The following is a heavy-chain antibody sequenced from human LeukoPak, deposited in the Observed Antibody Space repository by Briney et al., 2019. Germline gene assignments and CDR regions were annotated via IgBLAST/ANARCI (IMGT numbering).Heavy chain of an antibody. Sequence: GGPLDLSWAAPGLPFISHWTSWFRRAPGKGLEWVANIKKDGSEKYYVDSLKGGFTIPRDNAKTSLNRQINTFGPEDTAVYYCARHLSGVAGYTYGRGIDYWGQGTLVTVSS. V-gene: IGHV3-7*01. D-gene: IGHD5-18*01. CDR2: IKKDGSEK. J-gene: IGHJ4*02. CDR3: ARHLSGVAGYTYGRGIDY. CDR1: GLPFISHW.